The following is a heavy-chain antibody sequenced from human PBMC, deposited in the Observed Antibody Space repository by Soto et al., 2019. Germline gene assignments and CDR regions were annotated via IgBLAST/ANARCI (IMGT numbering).Heavy chain of an antibody. Sequence: QVQLVESGGGVVQPGRSLRLSCAASGFSFSSYGMQWVRQAPGKGLEWVAVISYDGSNKYYADSAKDRFTISRDNSKKTLYLQMNSLRADDTAVYYCVAGQYFFDYCGQGTLVTVSS. CDR2: ISYDGSNK. D-gene: IGHD6-19*01. CDR1: GFSFSSYG. J-gene: IGHJ4*02. V-gene: IGHV3-30*03. CDR3: VAGQYFFDY.